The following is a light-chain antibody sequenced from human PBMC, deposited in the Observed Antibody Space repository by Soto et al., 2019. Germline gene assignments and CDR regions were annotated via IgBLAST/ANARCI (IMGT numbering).Light chain of an antibody. J-gene: IGLJ1*01. V-gene: IGLV2-14*01. CDR2: DVS. CDR1: RSYIGGYKY. Sequence: QSALTQPASVSGSPGQSITISCPATRSYIGGYKYVSWYQQHPGKAPKLMIYDVSNRPSGVSNRFSGSKSGNTATLTISGLQGEDEAEYYCSSYTGGSTYVFGTGTKVTVL. CDR3: SSYTGGSTYV.